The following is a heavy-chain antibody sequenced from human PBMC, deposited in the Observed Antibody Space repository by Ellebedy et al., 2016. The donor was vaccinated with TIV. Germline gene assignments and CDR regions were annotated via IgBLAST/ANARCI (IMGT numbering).Heavy chain of an antibody. CDR1: GFTFSSLW. V-gene: IGHV3-7*01. CDR2: IKEDGSDK. Sequence: GESLKISCAASGFTFSSLWISWVRQAPGKGLEWVATIKEDGSDKYYLDSVKGRFTISRDNTKNSLYLQMNSLRVEDTAVYSCAREYSSGSYFAWGQGTLVTVSS. D-gene: IGHD3-10*01. J-gene: IGHJ4*02. CDR3: AREYSSGSYFA.